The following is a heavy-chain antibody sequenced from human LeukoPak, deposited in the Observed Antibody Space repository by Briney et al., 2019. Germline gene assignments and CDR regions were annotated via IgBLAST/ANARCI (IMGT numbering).Heavy chain of an antibody. J-gene: IGHJ3*02. CDR1: GHIFTSYY. D-gene: IGHD3-22*01. CDR2: INPSGGSI. Sequence: ASVKASCKASGHIFTSYYMYWVRQAPGQGLEWMGIINPSGGSIRYAQKFQGRVTMTRDTSTSTVYMELSSLRSEDTAVYYCARGRNYYDTSGYYYEGDAFDIWGQGTMVTVSS. CDR3: ARGRNYYDTSGYYYEGDAFDI. V-gene: IGHV1-46*01.